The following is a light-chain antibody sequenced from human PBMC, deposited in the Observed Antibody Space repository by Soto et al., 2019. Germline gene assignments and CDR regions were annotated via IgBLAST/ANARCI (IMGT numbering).Light chain of an antibody. J-gene: IGKJ4*01. CDR3: QQRSKWPLT. V-gene: IGKV3D-20*02. CDR1: QSVSSSY. CDR2: GAS. Sequence: EIALTQSPCTVSLSPGERATLSCRASQSVSSSYLAWYQQKPGQAPRLLIYGASSRATGIPDRFSGGGSGTDFTLTISRLEPEDFAVYYCQQRSKWPLTFGGGTKVDIK.